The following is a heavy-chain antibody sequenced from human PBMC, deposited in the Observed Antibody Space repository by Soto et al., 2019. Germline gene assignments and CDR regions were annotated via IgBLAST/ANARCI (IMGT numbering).Heavy chain of an antibody. J-gene: IGHJ6*02. V-gene: IGHV3-30*18. Sequence: PSGSLRLSCASSGFSFSTHGMQWVRQAPGKGLEWVAIISYDGFIKYSAVDVKGRFTISRDNSKNTLFLQMDSLRAEDSAVYYCAKDLKASGGHSGTLNYYYGMDVWGQGTTVTVSS. CDR3: AKDLKASGGHSGTLNYYYGMDV. CDR2: ISYDGFIK. CDR1: GFSFSTHG. D-gene: IGHD3-10*01.